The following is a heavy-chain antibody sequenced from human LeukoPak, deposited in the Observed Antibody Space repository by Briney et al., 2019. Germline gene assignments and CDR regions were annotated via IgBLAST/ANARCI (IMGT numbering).Heavy chain of an antibody. CDR1: GFTFDDYA. CDR3: AKDVAAAGTGDYYYYYMDV. J-gene: IGHJ6*03. Sequence: GGSLRLSCAASGFTFDDYAMHWVRQAPGKGLEWVSGISWNSGSIGYADSVKGRFTISRDNAKNSLYLQMNSLRAEDTALYYCAKDVAAAGTGDYYYYYMDVWGKGTTVTVSS. D-gene: IGHD6-13*01. CDR2: ISWNSGSI. V-gene: IGHV3-9*01.